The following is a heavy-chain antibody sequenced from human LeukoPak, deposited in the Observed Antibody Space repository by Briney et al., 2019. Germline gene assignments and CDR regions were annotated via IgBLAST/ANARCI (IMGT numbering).Heavy chain of an antibody. CDR2: INPTSGGT. CDR3: ARARGFQRSSYSPLNY. Sequence: ASVKVSCKTSGYTFTGYYMHWVRQPPGQGLEEMGWINPTSGGTNYAQEFRGKVTMTRDTSISTAYMELSRLRSDDTAVYYCARARGFQRSSYSPLNYGGQGTLVTVSS. D-gene: IGHD1-26*01. J-gene: IGHJ4*02. CDR1: GYTFTGYY. V-gene: IGHV1-2*02.